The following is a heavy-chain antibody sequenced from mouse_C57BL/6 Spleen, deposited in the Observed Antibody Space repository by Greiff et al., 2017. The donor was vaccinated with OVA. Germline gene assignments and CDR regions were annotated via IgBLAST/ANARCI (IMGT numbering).Heavy chain of an antibody. CDR2: ISSGSSAI. Sequence: VQLKESGGGLVKPGGSLKLSCAASGFTFSDYGMHWVRQAPEKGLEWVAYISSGSSAIYYADTVKGRFTISRDNAKNTLFLQMTSLRSEDTAMYYCARGGGGYFDYWGQGTTLTVSS. CDR3: ARGGGGYFDY. J-gene: IGHJ2*01. V-gene: IGHV5-17*01. CDR1: GFTFSDYG.